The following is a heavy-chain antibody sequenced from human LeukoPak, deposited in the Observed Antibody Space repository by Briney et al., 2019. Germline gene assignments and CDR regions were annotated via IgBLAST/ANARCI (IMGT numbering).Heavy chain of an antibody. D-gene: IGHD6-13*01. V-gene: IGHV3-72*01. CDR2: TRNKANSYTT. CDR3: GRVHSSTWYGSYIDY. Sequence: GGSLRLSCAASGFTFSDHYMDWVRQAPGKGLEWVGRTRNKANSYTTEYAASVKGRFTISRDDSKNSLYLQMNSLKTEDTAVYYCGRVHSSTWYGSYIDYWGQGTLVTVSA. J-gene: IGHJ4*02. CDR1: GFTFSDHY.